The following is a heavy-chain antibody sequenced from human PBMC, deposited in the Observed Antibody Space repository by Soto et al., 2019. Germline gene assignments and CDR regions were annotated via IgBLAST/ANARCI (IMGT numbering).Heavy chain of an antibody. D-gene: IGHD5-18*01. Sequence: QVQLVQSGGGLVKPGGSLRLSCTASGFTFNAYYMSWIRQAPGKGPEWVSYISSGGTTIYYADSVTGRFTISRDNAKNSLYLQMNILRAEDTAVYYCVRDRAQAWIQLWGQGTQVTVSS. J-gene: IGHJ4*02. CDR3: VRDRAQAWIQL. CDR2: ISSGGTTI. CDR1: GFTFNAYY. V-gene: IGHV3-11*01.